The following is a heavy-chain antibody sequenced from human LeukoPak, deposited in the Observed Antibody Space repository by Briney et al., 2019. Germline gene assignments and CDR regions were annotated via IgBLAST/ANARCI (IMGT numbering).Heavy chain of an antibody. Sequence: GGSLRLSCAASGFTFGSYSMTWVRQAPGKGLEWVSLIDSNSNFMNYADSVKGRFTIPRDNAKNSLFLQMNSLRAEDTALYYCARVTATYDYYYYMDVWGKGITVTVSS. J-gene: IGHJ6*03. CDR1: GFTFGSYS. CDR3: ARVTATYDYYYYMDV. CDR2: IDSNSNFM. V-gene: IGHV3-21*04. D-gene: IGHD5-24*01.